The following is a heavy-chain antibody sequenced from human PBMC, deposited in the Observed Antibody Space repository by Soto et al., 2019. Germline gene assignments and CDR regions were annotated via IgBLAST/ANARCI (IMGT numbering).Heavy chain of an antibody. D-gene: IGHD3-10*01. CDR3: ARGLRASFGVRLSYSYYGGDV. Sequence: SETLSLTCAVYGGSFSDYYWTWIRQPPGKGLECIGEISHSGSTNYNPSLKSRVTMSIDTSKNQFSLNLRSVTAADTAVYYCARGLRASFGVRLSYSYYGGDVWGQGTTVTVSS. CDR2: ISHSGST. J-gene: IGHJ6*02. CDR1: GGSFSDYY. V-gene: IGHV4-34*01.